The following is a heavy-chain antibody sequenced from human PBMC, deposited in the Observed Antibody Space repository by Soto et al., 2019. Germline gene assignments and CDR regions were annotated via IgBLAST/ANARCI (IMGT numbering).Heavy chain of an antibody. D-gene: IGHD3-10*01. J-gene: IGHJ4*02. V-gene: IGHV3-30-3*01. CDR3: ARVGWAVRGGSMVRLFDC. CDR2: ISYDGSNK. CDR1: GFTFSSYA. Sequence: GGSLRLSCAASGFTFSSYAMHWVRQAPGKGLEWVAVISYDGSNKYYADSVKGRFTISRDNSKNTLYLQMNSLRAEDTAVYYCARVGWAVRGGSMVRLFDCWGQGTMVAVYS.